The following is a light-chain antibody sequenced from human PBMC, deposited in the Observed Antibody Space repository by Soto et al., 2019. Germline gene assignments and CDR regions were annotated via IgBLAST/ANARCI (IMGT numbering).Light chain of an antibody. CDR3: QQYGSSPLIS. Sequence: VLTQSPGTLSLSPGESATLSCRASQTVSITYLTWYQKKPGQAPRLLLFGASKRATGIPDRFSGSGSGRDLTLTISGLEPEDFAVYYCQQYGSSPLISFGQGTRLEIK. V-gene: IGKV3-20*01. CDR1: QTVSITY. CDR2: GAS. J-gene: IGKJ5*01.